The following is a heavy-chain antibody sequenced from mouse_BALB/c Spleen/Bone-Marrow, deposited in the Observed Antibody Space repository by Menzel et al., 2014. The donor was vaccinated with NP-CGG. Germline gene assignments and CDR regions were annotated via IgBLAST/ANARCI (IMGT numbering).Heavy chain of an antibody. J-gene: IGHJ1*01. CDR3: ARSGRIYYGYVTYYRYFDV. V-gene: IGHV1S29*02. D-gene: IGHD2-2*01. CDR2: IYPYNGGT. CDR1: GYTFTDYN. Sequence: VQLQQSGPELVKPGASVKISCKASGYTFTDYNMHWVKQSHGKSLEWIGYIYPYNGGTGYNQKFKSKATLTVDNSSSTAYMELRSLTSEDSAVYYCARSGRIYYGYVTYYRYFDVWGAGTTVTVSS.